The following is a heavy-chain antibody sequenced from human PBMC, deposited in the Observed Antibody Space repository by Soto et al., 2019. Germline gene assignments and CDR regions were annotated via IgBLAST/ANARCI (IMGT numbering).Heavy chain of an antibody. J-gene: IGHJ5*02. CDR1: GYSISSGYY. V-gene: IGHV4-38-2*01. D-gene: IGHD4-17*01. CDR3: ARGAATVTPGWFDP. Sequence: SETLSLTCAVSGYSISSGYYWGWIRQTPGKGLEWIASIYHSGSTYYNPSLKSRVTISVDTSKNQFSLKLTSVTAADTAVYYCARGAATVTPGWFDPWGQGIMVTV. CDR2: IYHSGST.